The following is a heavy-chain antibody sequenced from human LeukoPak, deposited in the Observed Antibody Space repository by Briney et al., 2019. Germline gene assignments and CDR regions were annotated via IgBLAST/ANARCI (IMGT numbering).Heavy chain of an antibody. CDR3: TRGAGWLIDY. J-gene: IGHJ4*02. CDR2: FYNSGRS. Sequence: SGTLSLTCTVSDDSISDYYRGWIRQPPGKGLEWIGYFYNSGRSTYNPSLKSRVTISADTSKNHFSLKLNSVTTAGTAVYYCTRGAGWLIDYWGQGILVTVSS. D-gene: IGHD3-16*01. V-gene: IGHV4-59*01. CDR1: DDSISDYY.